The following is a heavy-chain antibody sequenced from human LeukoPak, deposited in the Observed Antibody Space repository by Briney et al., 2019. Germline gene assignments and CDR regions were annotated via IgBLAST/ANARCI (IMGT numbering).Heavy chain of an antibody. CDR3: ASIVDTAMKYHDAFDI. CDR2: IYSGGST. CDR1: GFTVSSNY. Sequence: PGGSLRLSCAASGFTVSSNYMSWVRQAPGKGLEWVSVIYSGGSTYYADSVKGRFTISRDNSKNTLYLQMNSLRAEDTAVYYCASIVDTAMKYHDAFDIWGQGTMVTVSS. D-gene: IGHD5-18*01. V-gene: IGHV3-66*01. J-gene: IGHJ3*02.